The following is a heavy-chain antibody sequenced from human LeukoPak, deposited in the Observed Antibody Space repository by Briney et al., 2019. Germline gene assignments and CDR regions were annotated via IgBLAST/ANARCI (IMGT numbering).Heavy chain of an antibody. Sequence: SETLSLTCTVSGGSISSSSYYWGWIRQPPGKGLEWIGSIYYSGSTYYNPSLKSRVTISVDTSKNQFSLKLSSVTAADTAVYYCARGNLMRYSSSSHNRWFDPWGQGTLVTVSS. CDR1: GGSISSSSYY. J-gene: IGHJ5*02. CDR3: ARGNLMRYSSSSHNRWFDP. V-gene: IGHV4-39*01. D-gene: IGHD6-6*01. CDR2: IYYSGST.